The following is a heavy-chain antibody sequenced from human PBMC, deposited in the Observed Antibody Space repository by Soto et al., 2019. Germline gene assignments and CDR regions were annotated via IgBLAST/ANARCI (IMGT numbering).Heavy chain of an antibody. D-gene: IGHD6-19*01. Sequence: GGSLRLSCAASGFTFRNYAMHWVRQAPGKGLEWVSALTGSGGTTYYADSVKGRFTISRDNSKNTLDLEMNGLRGEDAAVYYCAKGLIASRAGNWFDPWGQGTQVTVSS. J-gene: IGHJ5*02. V-gene: IGHV3-23*01. CDR2: LTGSGGTT. CDR3: AKGLIASRAGNWFDP. CDR1: GFTFRNYA.